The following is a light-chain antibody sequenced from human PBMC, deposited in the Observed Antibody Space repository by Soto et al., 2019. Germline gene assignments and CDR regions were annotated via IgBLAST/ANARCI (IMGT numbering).Light chain of an antibody. J-gene: IGKJ5*01. CDR1: QTVSITY. V-gene: IGKV3-20*01. Sequence: VLTQSPGTLSLSPWESASLSCMAGQTVSITYLTWYQQKPGQAPRLLIFGASKRATGIPDRFSGSGSGRDFTLTISGLEPEDFAVYYCQQYGSSPLISFGQGTRLEIK. CDR2: GAS. CDR3: QQYGSSPLIS.